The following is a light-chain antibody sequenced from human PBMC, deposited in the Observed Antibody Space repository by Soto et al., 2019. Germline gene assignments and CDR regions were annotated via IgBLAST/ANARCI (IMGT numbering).Light chain of an antibody. CDR3: QQRNVWPPIT. Sequence: EIMLTQSPGTLALSPCDTATRSCRAIQSLSGSYLAWYQQKPGQAPRLVIYGASSRATGIPDRFSGSGSGADFTLTINSLEPEDFAVYYCQQRNVWPPITFGQGTRLEIK. J-gene: IGKJ5*01. CDR2: GAS. V-gene: IGKV3D-20*02. CDR1: QSLSGSY.